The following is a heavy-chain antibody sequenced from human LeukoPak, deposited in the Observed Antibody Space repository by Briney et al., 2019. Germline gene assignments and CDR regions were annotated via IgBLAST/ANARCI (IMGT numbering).Heavy chain of an antibody. D-gene: IGHD6-19*01. CDR2: VDPEDDET. J-gene: IGHJ1*01. V-gene: IGHV1-69-2*01. Sequence: GATVKISCKAFGYTFTDYYIHWVKEAPGKGLEWMGRVDPEDDETTYAEKFQGRVTITADTSTDTAYMELSSLRSEDTAVYYCATHPGPWLVQVAEYFQHWGQGTLVTVSS. CDR1: GYTFTDYY. CDR3: ATHPGPWLVQVAEYFQH.